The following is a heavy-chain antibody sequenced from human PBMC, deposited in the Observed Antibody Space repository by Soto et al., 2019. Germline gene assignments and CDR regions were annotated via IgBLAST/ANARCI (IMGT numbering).Heavy chain of an antibody. V-gene: IGHV4-34*01. D-gene: IGHD3-10*01. CDR1: GGPFSGYY. CDR3: ARGSVEMATIGSDFDY. Sequence: SETLSLTCAVYGGPFSGYYWSWIRQPPGKGLEWIGEINHSGSTNYNPSLKSRVTISVDTSKNQFSLKLSSVTAADTAVYYCARGSVEMATIGSDFDYWGQGTLVTVSS. CDR2: INHSGST. J-gene: IGHJ4*02.